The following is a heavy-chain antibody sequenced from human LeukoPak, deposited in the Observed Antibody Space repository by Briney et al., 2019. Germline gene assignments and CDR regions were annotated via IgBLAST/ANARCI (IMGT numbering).Heavy chain of an antibody. CDR2: IYYSGST. CDR1: SGSISSYF. V-gene: IGHV4-59*12. CDR3: ARGVGSGWFFDY. J-gene: IGHJ4*02. D-gene: IGHD6-19*01. Sequence: SETLSLTCTVSSGSISSYFWSWIRQPPGKGLGWIGYIYYSGSTNYNPSLKSRVTISVDTSKNQFSLKLISVTAADTAVYYCARGVGSGWFFDYWGQGTLVTVSS.